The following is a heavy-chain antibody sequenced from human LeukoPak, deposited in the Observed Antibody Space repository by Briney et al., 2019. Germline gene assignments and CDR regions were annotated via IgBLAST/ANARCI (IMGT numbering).Heavy chain of an antibody. J-gene: IGHJ4*02. V-gene: IGHV3-23*01. CDR3: AKNLNWNDLYYFDY. CDR1: GFTFSSYA. Sequence: GGPLRLSCAASGFTFSSYAMSWVRQAPGKGLEWVSAISGSGGSTYYADSVKGRFTISRDNSKNTLYLQMNSLRAEDTAVYYCAKNLNWNDLYYFDYWGQGTLVTVSS. D-gene: IGHD1-20*01. CDR2: ISGSGGST.